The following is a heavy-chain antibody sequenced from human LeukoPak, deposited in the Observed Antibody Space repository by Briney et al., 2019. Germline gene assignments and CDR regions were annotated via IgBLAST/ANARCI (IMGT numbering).Heavy chain of an antibody. CDR3: ARIQNPYYGSGRKAFDI. CDR1: GYTFTGYY. D-gene: IGHD3-10*01. J-gene: IGHJ3*02. CDR2: INPNSGGT. Sequence: ASVKVSCKASGYTFTGYYMHWVRQAPGQGLEWMGWINPNSGGTNHAQKFQGRVTMTRDTSISTAYMELSRLRSDDTAVYYCARIQNPYYGSGRKAFDIWGQGTMVTVSS. V-gene: IGHV1-2*02.